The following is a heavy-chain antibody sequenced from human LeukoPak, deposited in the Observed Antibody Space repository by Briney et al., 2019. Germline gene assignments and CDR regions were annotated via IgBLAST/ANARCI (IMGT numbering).Heavy chain of an antibody. CDR1: GGSISSYY. J-gene: IGHJ6*03. D-gene: IGHD3-22*01. V-gene: IGHV4-59*01. CDR2: IYYSGST. Sequence: SETLSLTCTVSGGSISSYYWSWIRQPPGKGLEWIGYIYYSGSTNYNPSLKSRVTISVDTSKNQFSLKLSSVTAADTAVYYCASSRNYYDSSGYRYYYYYYMDVWGKGTTVTVSS. CDR3: ASSRNYYDSSGYRYYYYYYMDV.